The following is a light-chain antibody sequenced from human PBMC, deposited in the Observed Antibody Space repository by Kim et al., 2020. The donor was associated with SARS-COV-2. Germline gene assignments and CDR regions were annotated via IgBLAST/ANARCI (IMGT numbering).Light chain of an antibody. CDR2: SAS. V-gene: IGKV3-20*01. CDR1: KSVHSDF. Sequence: SPGERATLTCRASKSVHSDFLAWYQHKPGQAPRLLIYSASTRATGIPDRFSGSASGTDFTLTISRLEPEDFAVYFCHQYGGSPWTFGQGTKVEIK. CDR3: HQYGGSPWT. J-gene: IGKJ1*01.